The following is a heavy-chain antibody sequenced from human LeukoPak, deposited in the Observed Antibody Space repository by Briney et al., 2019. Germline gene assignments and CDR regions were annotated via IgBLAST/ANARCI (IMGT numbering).Heavy chain of an antibody. D-gene: IGHD5-18*01. CDR2: INHSGST. J-gene: IGHJ6*03. CDR1: GGSFSGYY. Sequence: SETLSLTCAVYGGSFSGYYWRWIRQPPGKGLEWIGEINHSGSTNYNPSLKSRVTISVDTSKNQFSLKLSSVTAADTAVYYCARIYGDTAMVVYYYYYMDVWGKGTTVTVSS. V-gene: IGHV4-34*01. CDR3: ARIYGDTAMVVYYYYYMDV.